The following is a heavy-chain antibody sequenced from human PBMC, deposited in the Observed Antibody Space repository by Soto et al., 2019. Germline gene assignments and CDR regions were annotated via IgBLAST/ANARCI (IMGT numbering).Heavy chain of an antibody. CDR3: ATGVAQFYCPNGVCPNWFDP. CDR2: ISYDGSNK. CDR1: GFTFTSYS. D-gene: IGHD2-8*01. J-gene: IGHJ5*02. Sequence: HPGGSLRLSCAVSGFTFTSYSMSWVRQAPGEGLEWVAVISYDGSNKYYADSVKGRFTISRDSSKNTLYLQMNSLRAQDTAVYYCATGVAQFYCPNGVCPNWFDPWGQGTMVTVSS. V-gene: IGHV3-30*01.